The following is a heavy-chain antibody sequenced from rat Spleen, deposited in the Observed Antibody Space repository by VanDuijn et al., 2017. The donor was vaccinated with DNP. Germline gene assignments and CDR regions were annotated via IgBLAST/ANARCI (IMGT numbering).Heavy chain of an antibody. J-gene: IGHJ2*01. V-gene: IGHV2S63*01. CDR3: TRDDYGSYWDY. Sequence: EVQLKESGPGLEQPSQTLSLTCTVSGFSLTDYSVHWVRQPPGKGLEWMGVMWRGGSTAYNSALKSRLSSSRDTSKSQVFLKMNSLQTEDTAIYYCTRDDYGSYWDYWGQGVMVTVSS. CDR2: MWRGGST. CDR1: GFSLTDYS. D-gene: IGHD1-3*01.